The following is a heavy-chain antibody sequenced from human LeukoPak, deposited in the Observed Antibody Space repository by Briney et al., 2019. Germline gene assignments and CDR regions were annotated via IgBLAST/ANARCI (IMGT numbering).Heavy chain of an antibody. J-gene: IGHJ6*02. CDR2: ISYDGSNK. Sequence: GGSLRLSCAASGFTFSSYGMHWVRQAPGKGLEWVAVISYDGSNKYYADSVKGRFTISRDNSKNTLYLQMNSLRAEDTAVYYCARTWVEAYYYYYGMDVWGQGTTVTVSS. V-gene: IGHV3-30*03. CDR1: GFTFSSYG. D-gene: IGHD2-15*01. CDR3: ARTWVEAYYYYYGMDV.